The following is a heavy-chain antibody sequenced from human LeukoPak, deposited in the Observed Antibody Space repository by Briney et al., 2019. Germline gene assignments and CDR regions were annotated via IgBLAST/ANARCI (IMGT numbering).Heavy chain of an antibody. J-gene: IGHJ2*01. V-gene: IGHV1-8*03. Sequence: ASVKVSCKASGYTFTRYDINWVRQATGQGLEWMGWMNPKSGNTGHAQKFQGRVTITRDTSISTVYMELSSLRSEDTAVYYCAREAGEIDYYDSQVTGSGWYFDLWGRGTLVTVSS. CDR1: GYTFTRYD. CDR2: MNPKSGNT. CDR3: AREAGEIDYYDSQVTGSGWYFDL. D-gene: IGHD3-22*01.